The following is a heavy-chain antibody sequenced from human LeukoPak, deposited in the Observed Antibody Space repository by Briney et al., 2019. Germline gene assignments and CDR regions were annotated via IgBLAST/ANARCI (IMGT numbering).Heavy chain of an antibody. CDR2: IYHSGST. CDR1: GYSISSGYY. Sequence: MPSETLSLTCAVSGYSISSGYYWGWIRQPPGKGLEWIGSIYHSGSTYYNPSLKSRVTITVDMSKNQFSLKLSSVTAADTAVYYCARQPSDAQALLYWGQGTLVTVSS. D-gene: IGHD2-15*01. CDR3: ARQPSDAQALLY. J-gene: IGHJ4*02. V-gene: IGHV4-38-2*01.